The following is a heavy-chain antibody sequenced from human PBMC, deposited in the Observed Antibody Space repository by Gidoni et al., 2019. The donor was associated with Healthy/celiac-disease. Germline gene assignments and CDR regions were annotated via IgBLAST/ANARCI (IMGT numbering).Heavy chain of an antibody. CDR2: ST. D-gene: IGHD2-8*01. CDR3: ARTLSRFLYPIPPVY. V-gene: IGHV4-39*01. J-gene: IGHJ4*02. Sequence: STYYNPSLKSRVTISVDTSKNQFSLKLSSVTAADTAVYYCARTLSRFLYPIPPVYWGQGTLVTVSS.